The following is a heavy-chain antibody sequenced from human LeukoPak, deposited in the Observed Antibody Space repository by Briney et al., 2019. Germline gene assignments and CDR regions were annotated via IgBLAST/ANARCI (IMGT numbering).Heavy chain of an antibody. J-gene: IGHJ4*02. CDR3: AKETNSYSSGWYNY. D-gene: IGHD6-19*01. Sequence: PGGSLRLPCAASGFTFSSYAMSWVRQAPGKGLEWVSAISGSGGSTYYADSVKGRFTISRDNSKNTLYLQMNSLRAEDTAVYYCAKETNSYSSGWYNYWGQGTLVTVSS. V-gene: IGHV3-23*01. CDR2: ISGSGGST. CDR1: GFTFSSYA.